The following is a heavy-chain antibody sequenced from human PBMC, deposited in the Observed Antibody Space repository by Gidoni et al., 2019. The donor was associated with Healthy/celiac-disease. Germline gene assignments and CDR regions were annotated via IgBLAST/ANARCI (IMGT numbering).Heavy chain of an antibody. V-gene: IGHV1-69*04. Sequence: QVQLVQSRAEVKKPGSSVKVSCKASGGTFSSYASSWVRQAPGQGLEWMGRIIPIRGIANYAQKFQGRVTITADKSTSTAYMELSSLRSEDTAVYYCARGQMATITNDYWGQGTLDTVSS. CDR1: GGTFSSYA. D-gene: IGHD4-4*01. CDR2: IIPIRGIA. CDR3: ARGQMATITNDY. J-gene: IGHJ4*02.